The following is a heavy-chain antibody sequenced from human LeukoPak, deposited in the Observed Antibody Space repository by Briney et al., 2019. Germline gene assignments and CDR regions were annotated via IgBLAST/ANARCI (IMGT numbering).Heavy chain of an antibody. CDR2: ISGSCGST. Sequence: SGGSLRLSCAASGFTFSNYAMDWVRQAPGKGLEWVSAISGSCGSTYYADSVKGRFTNSRDNSRNTLYLQMNSLRTEDTAVYYCAKDHDYDSSGPYWGQGTLVTVSS. J-gene: IGHJ4*02. CDR3: AKDHDYDSSGPY. D-gene: IGHD3-22*01. CDR1: GFTFSNYA. V-gene: IGHV3-23*01.